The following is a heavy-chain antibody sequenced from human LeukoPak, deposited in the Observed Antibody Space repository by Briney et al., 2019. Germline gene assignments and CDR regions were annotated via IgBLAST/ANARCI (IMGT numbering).Heavy chain of an antibody. Sequence: SETLSLTCTVSRGSISTSNYYWGWIRQPPGKGLEWIGNIFYSGSTYYSPSVKSRVTISLDTSRNQFSLKLSSVTAADTAVYYCAREGESDLGYWGQGTLVTVSS. V-gene: IGHV4-39*07. CDR1: RGSISTSNYY. J-gene: IGHJ4*02. D-gene: IGHD3-10*01. CDR2: IFYSGST. CDR3: AREGESDLGY.